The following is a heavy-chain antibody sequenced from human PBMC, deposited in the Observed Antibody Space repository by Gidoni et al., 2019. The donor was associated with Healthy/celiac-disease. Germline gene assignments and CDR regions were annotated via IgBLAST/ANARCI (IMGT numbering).Heavy chain of an antibody. CDR3: AREVVVAAYNWFDP. J-gene: IGHJ5*02. Sequence: EVKKPGSSVKVSCKASGGTFSSYAISWVRQAPGQGLEWMGGIIPIFGTANYAQKFQGRVTITADESTSTVYMELSSLRSEDTAVYYCAREVVVAAYNWFDPWGQGTLVTVSS. V-gene: IGHV1-69*01. CDR1: GGTFSSYA. CDR2: IIPIFGTA. D-gene: IGHD2-15*01.